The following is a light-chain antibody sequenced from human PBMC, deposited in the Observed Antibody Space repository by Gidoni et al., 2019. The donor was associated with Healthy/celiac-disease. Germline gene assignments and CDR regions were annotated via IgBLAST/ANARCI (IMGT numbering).Light chain of an antibody. Sequence: QSALTQPAPVSGSPGQSITISCPGTSTDVGGSNYVSWYQQHPSKSPKLMIYNVSNRPSGVSNRFSGSKAVNTASLTISGLQAEDEADYYCSSYTSSSIVVFGGGTKLTVL. CDR1: STDVGGSNY. J-gene: IGLJ2*01. CDR3: SSYTSSSIVV. CDR2: NVS. V-gene: IGLV2-14*01.